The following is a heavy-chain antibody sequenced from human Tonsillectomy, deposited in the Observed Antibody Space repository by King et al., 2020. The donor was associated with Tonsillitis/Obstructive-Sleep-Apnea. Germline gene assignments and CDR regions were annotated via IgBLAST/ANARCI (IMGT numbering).Heavy chain of an antibody. V-gene: IGHV4-59*01. CDR1: GGSISSYY. D-gene: IGHD6-13*01. Sequence: VQLQESGPGLVKPSETLSLTCTVSGGSISSYYWSWIRQPPGKGLEWIGYIYYSGSTNYNPSLKSRVTISVDTSKNQFSLKLSSVTAADTAVYYCARKIAAAGIVYFDYWGQGTLVTVSS. CDR2: IYYSGST. J-gene: IGHJ4*02. CDR3: ARKIAAAGIVYFDY.